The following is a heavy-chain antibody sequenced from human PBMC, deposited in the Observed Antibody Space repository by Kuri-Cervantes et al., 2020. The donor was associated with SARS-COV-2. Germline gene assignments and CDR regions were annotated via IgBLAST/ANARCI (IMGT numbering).Heavy chain of an antibody. J-gene: IGHJ3*02. Sequence: ASVKVSCKASGYTFTSYYMHWVRQAPGQGLEWMGRINPSGGSTSYAQKFQGRVTMTTDTSTSTSYMELRSLRSDDTAVYYCARDDDNDYGDTGSGADIWGQGTMVTVTS. D-gene: IGHD4-17*01. CDR1: GYTFTSYY. CDR2: INPSGGST. CDR3: ARDDDNDYGDTGSGADI. V-gene: IGHV1-46*01.